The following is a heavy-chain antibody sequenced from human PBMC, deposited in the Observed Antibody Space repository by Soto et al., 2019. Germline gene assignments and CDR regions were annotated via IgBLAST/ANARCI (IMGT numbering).Heavy chain of an antibody. CDR2: INHSGST. CDR3: ARVNRYVSGSYYKAAGY. J-gene: IGHJ4*02. V-gene: IGHV4-34*01. CDR1: GGSFSGYY. D-gene: IGHD3-10*01. Sequence: SETLSLTCAVYGGSFSGYYWSWIRQPPGKGLEWIGEINHSGSTNYNPSLKSRVTISVDTSKNQFSLKLSSVTAADTAVYYCARVNRYVSGSYYKAAGYWGPGTLVTVSS.